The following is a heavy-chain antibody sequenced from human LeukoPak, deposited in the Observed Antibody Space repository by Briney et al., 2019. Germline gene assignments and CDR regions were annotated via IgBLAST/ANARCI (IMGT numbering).Heavy chain of an antibody. D-gene: IGHD3-9*01. CDR2: INPNSGGT. V-gene: IGHV1-2*04. Sequence: ASVKVSCEASGYTFTGYYMHWVRQAPGQGLEWMGWINPNSGGTNYAQKFQGWVTMTRDTSISTAYMELSRLRSDDTAVYYCARGDILTPSGAFDIWGQGTMVTVSS. J-gene: IGHJ3*02. CDR1: GYTFTGYY. CDR3: ARGDILTPSGAFDI.